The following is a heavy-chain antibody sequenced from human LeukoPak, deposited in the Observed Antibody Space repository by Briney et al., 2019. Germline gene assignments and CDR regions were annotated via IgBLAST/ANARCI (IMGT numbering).Heavy chain of an antibody. D-gene: IGHD6-13*01. CDR2: VFNGGTT. Sequence: PSETLSLTCSVSGGSINSHYWSWIRQSPGKGLEWIGYVFNGGTTNYNPSLKSRVTMSLDTSRDQFSLRLSSVTAADTAIYYCASRPGGSTWYGVFDYWSQGTLVTVSS. V-gene: IGHV4-59*11. CDR3: ASRPGGSTWYGVFDY. CDR1: GGSINSHY. J-gene: IGHJ4*02.